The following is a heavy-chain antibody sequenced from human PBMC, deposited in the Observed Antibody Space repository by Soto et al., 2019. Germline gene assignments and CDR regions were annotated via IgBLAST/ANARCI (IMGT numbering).Heavy chain of an antibody. CDR3: AKERAARGLVDY. CDR1: GFTFSSYG. V-gene: IGHV3-23*01. CDR2: ISDGGSDT. Sequence: GGSLRLSCAASGFTFSSYGMNWVRQAPGKGLEWVSAISDGGSDTYYAASVKGRFTISRDNSKNTLFLQMNSLRAEDTALYYCAKERAARGLVDYSGQGTLVIVSS. J-gene: IGHJ4*02.